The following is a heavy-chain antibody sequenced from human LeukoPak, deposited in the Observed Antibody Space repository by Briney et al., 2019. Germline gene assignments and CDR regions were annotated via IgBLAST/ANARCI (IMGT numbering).Heavy chain of an antibody. CDR2: ISRSSSTI. Sequence: PGGSLRLSCAASGFTFSTYSMNWVRQAPGKGLEWVSYISRSSSTIHYADSVKGRFTISRDNAKNSLYLQMNSLTADDTAVYYCARVVGYFDYWGQGTLVTVSS. CDR1: GFTFSTYS. D-gene: IGHD2-2*01. CDR3: ARVVGYFDY. J-gene: IGHJ4*02. V-gene: IGHV3-48*01.